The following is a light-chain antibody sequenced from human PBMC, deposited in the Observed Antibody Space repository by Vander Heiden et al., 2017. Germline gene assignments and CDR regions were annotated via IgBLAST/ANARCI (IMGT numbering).Light chain of an antibody. V-gene: IGLV1-44*01. CDR3: AAWDDNLSGWV. CDR1: SSNIGSNT. Sequence: QSVLTQPPSASGTPGQRVTISCSGRSSNIGSNTVNWYQQLPGMAPKLLIYSHNQRPSGVPDRFSGSKSGTSASLAISGLQSEDEADYYCAAWDDNLSGWVFGGGTKLTVL. J-gene: IGLJ3*02. CDR2: SHN.